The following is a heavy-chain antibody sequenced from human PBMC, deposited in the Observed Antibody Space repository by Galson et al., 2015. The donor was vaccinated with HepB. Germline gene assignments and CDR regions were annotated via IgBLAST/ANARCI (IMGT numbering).Heavy chain of an antibody. D-gene: IGHD2-21*02. J-gene: IGHJ4*02. CDR3: AKDPLAYCGGDCYSDY. Sequence: SLRLSCAASGFTFSSYAMSWVRQAPGKGLEWVSAISGSGGSTYYADSVKGRFTISRDNSKNTLYLQMNSLRAEDTAVYYCAKDPLAYCGGDCYSDYWGQGTLVTVSS. CDR2: ISGSGGST. V-gene: IGHV3-23*01. CDR1: GFTFSSYA.